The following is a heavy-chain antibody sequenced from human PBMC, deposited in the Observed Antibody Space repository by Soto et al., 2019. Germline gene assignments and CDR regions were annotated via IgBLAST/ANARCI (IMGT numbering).Heavy chain of an antibody. Sequence: GASVKVSCKASGYTFTSYAMHWVRQAPGQRLEWMGWINAGNGNTKYSQKFQGRVTITRDTSASTAYMELSSLRSEDTAVYYCASSAGIAAAGTGGGSSWGQGTLVTVSS. CDR3: ASSAGIAAAGTGGGSS. D-gene: IGHD6-13*01. CDR2: INAGNGNT. J-gene: IGHJ4*02. CDR1: GYTFTSYA. V-gene: IGHV1-3*01.